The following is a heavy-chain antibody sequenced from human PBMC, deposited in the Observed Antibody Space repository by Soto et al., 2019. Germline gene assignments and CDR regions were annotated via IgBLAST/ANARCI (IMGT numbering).Heavy chain of an antibody. V-gene: IGHV1-69*13. Sequence: SVKVSCKASGGTFSSDAIGWVRQAPGQGLEWMGGIIPIFGTANYAQKFQGRVTITADESTSTAYMELSSLRSEDTAVYYCVRSRDAIITIFGVVTSEYYYYGMDVWGQGTTVTVSS. CDR2: IIPIFGTA. CDR3: VRSRDAIITIFGVVTSEYYYYGMDV. CDR1: GGTFSSDA. J-gene: IGHJ6*02. D-gene: IGHD3-3*01.